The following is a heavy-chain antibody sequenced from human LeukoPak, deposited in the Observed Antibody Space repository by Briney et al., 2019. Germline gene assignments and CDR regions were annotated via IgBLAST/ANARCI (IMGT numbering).Heavy chain of an antibody. CDR2: IYYGGST. CDR1: GGSINSYY. Sequence: SETLSLTCTVSGGSINSYYWSWLRQPPGKGLEWIGYIYYGGSTNYNPSLKSRVTMSVDTSKNQFSLKLRSVTAADTAVYYCARQVPTGQLKCFDYWGQGTQATVSS. CDR3: ARQVPTGQLKCFDY. J-gene: IGHJ4*02. V-gene: IGHV4-59*08. D-gene: IGHD1-1*01.